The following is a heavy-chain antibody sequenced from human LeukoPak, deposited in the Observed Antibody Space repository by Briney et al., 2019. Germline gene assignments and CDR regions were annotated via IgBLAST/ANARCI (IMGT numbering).Heavy chain of an antibody. J-gene: IGHJ4*02. CDR3: AKGPNYFDS. CDR2: MNSDGSAT. V-gene: IGHV3-74*01. CDR1: GFSFSNYW. Sequence: GGSLRLSCAASGFSFSNYWMHWVRQAPGKGLVWVTRMNSDGSATYYADSAQGRINISRRHAKNTLYLQMNSLRAEDTAMYFCAKGPNYFDSWGQGTLVTVSS.